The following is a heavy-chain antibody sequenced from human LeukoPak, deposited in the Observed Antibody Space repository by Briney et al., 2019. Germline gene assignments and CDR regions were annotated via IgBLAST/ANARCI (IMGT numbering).Heavy chain of an antibody. CDR3: ARDHYSRNDH. D-gene: IGHD4-11*01. V-gene: IGHV3-48*02. Sequence: PGGSLRLSCAASGFTFSTYSMTWVRQAPGKGLDWVSYISSSSNVIYYAGSVKGRFTISRDNAKNSVFLQMNSLRDEDTAVYYCARDHYSRNDHWGQGTLVTVST. J-gene: IGHJ4*02. CDR1: GFTFSTYS. CDR2: ISSSSNVI.